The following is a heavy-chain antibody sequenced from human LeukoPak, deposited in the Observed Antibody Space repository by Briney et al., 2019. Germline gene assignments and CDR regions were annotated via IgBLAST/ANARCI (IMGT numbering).Heavy chain of an antibody. CDR2: INWNGDKT. CDR3: ARGGYFEY. Sequence: GSLRLSCAASGFTFDDYGMSWVRQAPGKGLEWVSGINWNGDKTAYVDSVKGRFTISRDNAKNTLYLQMNSLRAEDTAVYYCARGGYFEYWGQGTLVTVSS. V-gene: IGHV3-20*04. CDR1: GFTFDDYG. J-gene: IGHJ4*02.